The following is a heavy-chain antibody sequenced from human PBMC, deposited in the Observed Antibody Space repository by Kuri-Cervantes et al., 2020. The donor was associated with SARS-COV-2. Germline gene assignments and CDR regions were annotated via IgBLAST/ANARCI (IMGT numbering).Heavy chain of an antibody. V-gene: IGHV3-30-3*01. D-gene: IGHD6-13*01. CDR1: GFTFGSYA. CDR2: ISYDGSNK. CDR3: ARDSSTQQLPAEYFQH. J-gene: IGHJ1*01. Sequence: GESLKISCAASGFTFGSYAMHWVRQAPGKGLEWVAVISYDGSNKYYADSVKGRFTISRDNSKNTLYLQMNSLRAEDTAVYYCARDSSTQQLPAEYFQHWGQGTLVTVSS.